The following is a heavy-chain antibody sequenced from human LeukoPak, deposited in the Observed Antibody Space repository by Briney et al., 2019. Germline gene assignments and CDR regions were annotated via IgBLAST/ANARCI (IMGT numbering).Heavy chain of an antibody. J-gene: IGHJ4*02. D-gene: IGHD3-16*02. Sequence: SETLSLTCAVYGGSFSGYYWSWIRQPPGKGLEWIGEINHSGSTNYNPSLKSRVTISVDTSKNQFFLKLSSVTAADTAVYYCARGPTNYDYVWGSYRRDSNFDYWGQGTLVTVSS. CDR3: ARGPTNYDYVWGSYRRDSNFDY. CDR2: INHSGST. CDR1: GGSFSGYY. V-gene: IGHV4-34*01.